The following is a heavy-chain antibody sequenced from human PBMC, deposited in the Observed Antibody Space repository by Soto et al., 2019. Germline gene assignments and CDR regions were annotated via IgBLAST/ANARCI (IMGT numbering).Heavy chain of an antibody. V-gene: IGHV4-34*01. CDR3: ARSPKYYYGSGSYYTTQDY. CDR2: INHSGST. J-gene: IGHJ4*02. Sequence: SETLSLTCAVYCGSFSGYYWSWIRQPPGKGLEWIGEINHSGSTNYNPSPKSRVTISVDTSKNQFSLKLSSVTAADTAVYYCARSPKYYYGSGSYYTTQDYWGQGTLVTVSS. D-gene: IGHD3-10*01. CDR1: CGSFSGYY.